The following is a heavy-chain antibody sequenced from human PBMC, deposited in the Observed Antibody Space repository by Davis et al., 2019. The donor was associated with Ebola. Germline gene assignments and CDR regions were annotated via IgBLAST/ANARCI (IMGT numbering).Heavy chain of an antibody. CDR2: ISSSSSYI. D-gene: IGHD6-19*01. CDR1: GFTFSSYS. CDR3: ARDLSGMDDY. Sequence: GESLKISCAASGFTFSSYSMNWVRRAPGKGLEWVSSISSSSSYIYYADSVKGRFTISRDNAKNTLYLQMNSLRAEDTAVYYCARDLSGMDDYWGQGTLVTVSS. V-gene: IGHV3-21*01. J-gene: IGHJ4*02.